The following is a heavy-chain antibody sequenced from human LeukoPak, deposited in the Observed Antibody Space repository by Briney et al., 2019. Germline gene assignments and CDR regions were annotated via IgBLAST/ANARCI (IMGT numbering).Heavy chain of an antibody. CDR3: AIYHILTGYY. CDR1: GGTFSSYA. Sequence: ASVKVSCKASGGTFSSYAISWVRQAPGQGLEWMGWINPNSGGTNYAQEFQGRVTMTRDTSISTAYMELSRLRSDDTAVYYCAIYHILTGYYWGQGTLVTVSS. D-gene: IGHD3-9*01. J-gene: IGHJ4*02. V-gene: IGHV1-2*02. CDR2: INPNSGGT.